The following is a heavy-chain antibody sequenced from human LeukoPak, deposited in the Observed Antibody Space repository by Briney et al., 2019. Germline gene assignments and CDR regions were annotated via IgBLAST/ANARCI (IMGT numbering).Heavy chain of an antibody. J-gene: IGHJ3*02. CDR2: INPDGSVT. D-gene: IGHD1-26*01. CDR3: ARDVWELGAFDI. V-gene: IGHV3-74*01. CDR1: GFYW. Sequence: GGSLRLSCAASGFYWMHWVRQAPGKGLVWVSRINPDGSVTSYADSVKGRFTVSRDNAKNSLYLQMNSLRAEDTAVYYCARDVWELGAFDIWGQGTMVTVSS.